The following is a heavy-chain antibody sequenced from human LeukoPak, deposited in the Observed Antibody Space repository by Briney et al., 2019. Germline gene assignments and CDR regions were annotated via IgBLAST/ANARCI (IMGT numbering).Heavy chain of an antibody. D-gene: IGHD6-13*01. J-gene: IGHJ4*02. Sequence: PSETLSLTCAVYGGSFSGYYWSWIRQPPGKGLEWIGEINHSGSTNSNPSLKSRVTISVDTSKNQFSLKLSSVTAADTAVYYCATKYSSSWYEPRDYWGQGTLVTVSS. CDR1: GGSFSGYY. CDR3: ATKYSSSWYEPRDY. V-gene: IGHV4-34*01. CDR2: INHSGST.